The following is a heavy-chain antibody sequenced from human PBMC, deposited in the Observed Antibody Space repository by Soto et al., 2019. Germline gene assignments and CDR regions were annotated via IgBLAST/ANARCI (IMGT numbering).Heavy chain of an antibody. CDR3: ATAAYSTSWYAF. J-gene: IGHJ4*02. V-gene: IGHV1-46*01. D-gene: IGHD6-13*01. Sequence: QVQLVQSGAEVKKPGASVKLSCKSSEYTFTDYYIHWVRQAPGQGLEWMGLINPSGGSTSYAQKFQGSVTMTRDTSTSTVYMELSRLRSEDTAVYYCATAAYSTSWYAFWGQGTLVTVSS. CDR1: EYTFTDYY. CDR2: INPSGGST.